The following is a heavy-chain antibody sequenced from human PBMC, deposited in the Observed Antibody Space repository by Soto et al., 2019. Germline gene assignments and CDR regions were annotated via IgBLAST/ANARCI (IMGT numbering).Heavy chain of an antibody. V-gene: IGHV4-59*08. D-gene: IGHD5-12*01. CDR2: IYYSGST. CDR3: ARHSRDGYNFDY. J-gene: IGHJ4*02. Sequence: SETLSLTCTVSGGSISSYYWSWIRQPPGKGLEWIGYIYYSGSTNYNPPLKSRVTISVDTSKNQFSLKLSSVTAADTAVYYCARHSRDGYNFDYWGQGTLVTVSS. CDR1: GGSISSYY.